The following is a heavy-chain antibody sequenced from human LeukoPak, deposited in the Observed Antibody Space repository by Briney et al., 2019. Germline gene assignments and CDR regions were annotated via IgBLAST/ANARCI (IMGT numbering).Heavy chain of an antibody. Sequence: PAETLSLTCTVSGGSISSSSYYWGWIRQPPGKGLEWIGSIYYSGSTYYNPSLKSRVTISVDTSKNQFSPKLSSVAAADTAVYYCARLLMLGDNFAYSGQGTLVTVSS. CDR3: ARLLMLGDNFAY. J-gene: IGHJ4*02. V-gene: IGHV4-39*01. D-gene: IGHD2-21*01. CDR2: IYYSGST. CDR1: GGSISSSSYY.